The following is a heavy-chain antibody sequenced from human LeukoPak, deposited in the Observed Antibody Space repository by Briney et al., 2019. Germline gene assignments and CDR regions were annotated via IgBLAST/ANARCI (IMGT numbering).Heavy chain of an antibody. CDR2: ISYDGSNK. D-gene: IGHD4-17*01. Sequence: GGSLRLSCAASGFTFSSYAMHWVRLAPGKGLEWVAVISYDGSNKYYADSVKGRITISRDNSKNTLYLQMNSLRAEDTAVYYCARGENGDYDYYFDYWGQGTLVTVSS. V-gene: IGHV3-30-3*01. J-gene: IGHJ4*02. CDR1: GFTFSSYA. CDR3: ARGENGDYDYYFDY.